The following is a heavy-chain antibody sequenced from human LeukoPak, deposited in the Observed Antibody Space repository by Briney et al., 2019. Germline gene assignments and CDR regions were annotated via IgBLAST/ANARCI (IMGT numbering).Heavy chain of an antibody. J-gene: IGHJ5*02. CDR3: ARRVLSWFDP. CDR2: IYYSGST. CDR1: GGSISSSSYY. V-gene: IGHV4-39*01. Sequence: SETLSLTCTVSGGSISSSSYYWGWIRQPPGKGLEWIGSIYYSGSTYYNPSPKSRVTITVNTSKNQFSLKLSSVTAADTAVYYCARRVLSWFDPWGQGTLVTVSS.